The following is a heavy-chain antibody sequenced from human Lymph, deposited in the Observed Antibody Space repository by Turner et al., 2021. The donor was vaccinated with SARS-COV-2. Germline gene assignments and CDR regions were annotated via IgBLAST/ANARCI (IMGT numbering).Heavy chain of an antibody. CDR2: INHSGST. CDR3: ARVRGSYDSVGSPRPGHFDY. Sequence: QVQLQQWGPGLLKPSETLSLICAVYGGSYSGYYWSWIRQPPGKGLEWIGEINHSGSTNCNPSFKRRVTISVDTSKNQFSLKLSSVTAADTAVYYCARVRGSYDSVGSPRPGHFDYWGQGTLVTVSS. D-gene: IGHD1-26*01. CDR1: GGSYSGYY. J-gene: IGHJ4*02. V-gene: IGHV4-34*01.